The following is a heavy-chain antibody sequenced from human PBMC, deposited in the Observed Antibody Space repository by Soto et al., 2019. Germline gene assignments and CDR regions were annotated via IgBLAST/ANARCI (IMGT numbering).Heavy chain of an antibody. V-gene: IGHV1-46*01. CDR3: ARDPQLLHTVIFQGSMDV. D-gene: IGHD4-17*01. J-gene: IGHJ6*02. CDR1: GYTFTSYY. Sequence: ASVKVSCKASGYTFTSYYMHWVRQAPGQGLEWMGIINPSGGSTSYAQKFQGRVTMTRDTSTSTVYMELSSLRSEDTAVYYCARDPQLLHTVIFQGSMDVWGQGTKVTVSS. CDR2: INPSGGST.